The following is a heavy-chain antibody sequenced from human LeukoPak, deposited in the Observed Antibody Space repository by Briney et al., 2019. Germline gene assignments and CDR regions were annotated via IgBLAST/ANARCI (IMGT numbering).Heavy chain of an antibody. CDR2: IYHSGST. CDR3: ARGGGYASPIGY. Sequence: KPSHTLSLTCTLSGGSISTYYWSWIRQPPGKGLEWIGYIYHSGSTNYNPSLKSRVTISVDTSKNQFSLKLSSVTAADTAVYYCARGGGYASPIGYWGQGALVTVSS. CDR1: GGSISTYY. J-gene: IGHJ4*02. V-gene: IGHV4-59*07. D-gene: IGHD5-12*01.